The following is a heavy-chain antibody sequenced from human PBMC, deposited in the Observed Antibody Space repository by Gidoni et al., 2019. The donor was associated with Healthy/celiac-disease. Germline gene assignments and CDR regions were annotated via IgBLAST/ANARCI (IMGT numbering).Heavy chain of an antibody. CDR1: GFTFSSYW. V-gene: IGHV3-7*01. CDR2: IKQDGSEK. Sequence: EVQLVESGGGLVQPGGSRRLSCAASGFTFSSYWMSWVRQAPGKGLEWVANIKQDGSEKYYVDSVKGRFTISRDNAKNSLYLQMNSLRAEDTAVYYCARDLYWDMTTVTPGDYWGQGTLVTVSS. D-gene: IGHD4-17*01. CDR3: ARDLYWDMTTVTPGDY. J-gene: IGHJ4*02.